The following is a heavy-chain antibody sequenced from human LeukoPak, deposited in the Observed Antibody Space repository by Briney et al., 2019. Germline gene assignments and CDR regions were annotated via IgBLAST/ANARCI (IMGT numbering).Heavy chain of an antibody. Sequence: ASVKVSCKASGYTFTGYYMHWVRHAPGQGLEWMGRINPNSGGTNYAQKFQGGVTMTRDTSIRTAYMELSRLRSDDTAVYYCARDCSSTSCSYYYYMDVWGKGTTVTVSS. V-gene: IGHV1-2*06. CDR3: ARDCSSTSCSYYYYMDV. CDR2: INPNSGGT. D-gene: IGHD2-2*01. CDR1: GYTFTGYY. J-gene: IGHJ6*03.